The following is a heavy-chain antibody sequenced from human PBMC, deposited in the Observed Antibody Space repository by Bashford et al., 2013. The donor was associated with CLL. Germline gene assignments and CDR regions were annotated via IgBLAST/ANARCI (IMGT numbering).Heavy chain of an antibody. V-gene: IGHV4-34*01. J-gene: IGHJ6*04. CDR2: INHSGST. CDR3: ARGPMIVVVINPGEPYYYYYYGMDV. CDR1: GGSFSGYY. D-gene: IGHD3-22*01. Sequence: SETLSLTCAVYGGSFSGYYWSWIRQPPTGRGVEWIGEINHSGSTNYNPSLKSRVTISVDTSKNQFSLKLSSVTAADTAVYYCARGPMIVVVINPGEPYYYYYYGMDVWAEGTTVTVSS.